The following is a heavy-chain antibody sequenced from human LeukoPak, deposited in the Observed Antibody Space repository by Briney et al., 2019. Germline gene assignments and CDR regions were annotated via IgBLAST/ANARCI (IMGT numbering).Heavy chain of an antibody. V-gene: IGHV5-51*01. CDR1: GYSFTSYW. J-gene: IGHJ3*02. CDR3: ARQIRPYYDFWSGYSDAFDI. CDR2: IYPGDSDT. Sequence: GESLKISCKGSGYSFTSYWIGWVRQMPGKGLEWMGIIYPGDSDTRYSPSFQGQVTISADKSISPAYLQWSSLKASDTAMYYCARQIRPYYDFWSGYSDAFDIWGQGTMVTVSS. D-gene: IGHD3-3*01.